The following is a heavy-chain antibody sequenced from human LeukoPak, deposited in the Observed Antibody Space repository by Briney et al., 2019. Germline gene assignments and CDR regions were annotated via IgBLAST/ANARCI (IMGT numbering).Heavy chain of an antibody. Sequence: PGGSLRLSCAASSFTFNNYAMSWVRQAPGKGLEWVAVISYDGSNKYYADSVKGRFTISRDNSKNTLYLQMNSLRAEDTAVYYCARDLSRSRPDCSGGSCYSVYWGQGTLVTVSS. D-gene: IGHD2-15*01. V-gene: IGHV3-30*04. J-gene: IGHJ4*02. CDR1: SFTFNNYA. CDR3: ARDLSRSRPDCSGGSCYSVY. CDR2: ISYDGSNK.